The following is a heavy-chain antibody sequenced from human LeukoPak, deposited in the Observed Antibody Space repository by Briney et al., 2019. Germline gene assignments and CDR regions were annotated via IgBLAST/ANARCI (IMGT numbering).Heavy chain of an antibody. Sequence: MPSETLSLTCTVSGGSISSYYWSWIRQPPGKGLEWIGYIYYIGSTNYNPSLKSRVTISVDTSKNQFSLKLSSVTAADTAVYYCARYDSSSQMGALDTWGQGTMVTVSS. J-gene: IGHJ3*02. CDR3: ARYDSSSQMGALDT. D-gene: IGHD6-13*01. CDR1: GGSISSYY. CDR2: IYYIGST. V-gene: IGHV4-59*01.